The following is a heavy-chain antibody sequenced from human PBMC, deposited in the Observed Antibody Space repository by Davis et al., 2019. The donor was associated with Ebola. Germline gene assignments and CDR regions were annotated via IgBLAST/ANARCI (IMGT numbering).Heavy chain of an antibody. Sequence: GESLKISCAASGFTFSTNAMSWVRQAPGKGLEWVSVTSGGGDDTYYTDSVKSRFTITRNNFKNTLNLQMNSLGVEDTAVYYCAKAVGRAAYYSTYMDVWGKGTMVTVSS. CDR2: TSGGGDDT. CDR1: GFTFSTNA. CDR3: AKAVGRAAYYSTYMDV. D-gene: IGHD1-26*01. J-gene: IGHJ6*03. V-gene: IGHV3-23*01.